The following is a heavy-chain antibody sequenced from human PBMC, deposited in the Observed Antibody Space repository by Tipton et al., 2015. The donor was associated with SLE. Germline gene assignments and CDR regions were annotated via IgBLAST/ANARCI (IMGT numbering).Heavy chain of an antibody. D-gene: IGHD7-27*01. CDR3: ARDSPTGEWDY. V-gene: IGHV4-34*12. J-gene: IGHJ4*02. CDR2: IIHSGVT. Sequence: TLSLTCAVYGESFNGYFWTWIRQPPGKGLEWIAEIIHSGVTNYNPSLRSRVTISVDMSKKQVSLKLSSVTAADTAVYYCARDSPTGEWDYWGQGILVSVSS. CDR1: GESFNGYF.